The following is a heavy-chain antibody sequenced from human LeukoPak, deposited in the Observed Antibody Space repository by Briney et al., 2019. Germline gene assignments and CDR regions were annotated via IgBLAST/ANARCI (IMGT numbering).Heavy chain of an antibody. CDR3: ARLHSSRAEEFDP. CDR1: GGSISGYY. Sequence: SETLSLTCTVSGGSISGYYWSCIRQSPGKVLEWIGYIYYTGITAYNPSLGSRVTISVDRSNNQFSLRLTSVTAADTAVYYCARLHSSRAEEFDPWGQGTLVTVSS. J-gene: IGHJ5*02. V-gene: IGHV4-59*01. CDR2: IYYTGIT.